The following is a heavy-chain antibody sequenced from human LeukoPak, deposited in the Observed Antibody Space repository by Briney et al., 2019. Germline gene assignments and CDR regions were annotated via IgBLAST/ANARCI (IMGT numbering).Heavy chain of an antibody. D-gene: IGHD3-10*01. J-gene: IGHJ4*02. CDR1: GGSISSSSYY. Sequence: SETLSLTCTVSGGSISSSSYYWGWIRQPPGKGLEWIGSIYYSGSTYYNPSLKSRVTISVDTSKNQFSLKLSSVTAADTAVYYCARGRVVRRGSGSVDYWGQGTLVTVSS. CDR2: IYYSGST. CDR3: ARGRVVRRGSGSVDY. V-gene: IGHV4-39*01.